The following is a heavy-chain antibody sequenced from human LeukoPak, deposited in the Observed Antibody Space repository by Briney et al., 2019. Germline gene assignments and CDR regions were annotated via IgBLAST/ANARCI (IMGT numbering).Heavy chain of an antibody. CDR2: ISSSSRST. J-gene: IGHJ6*02. D-gene: IGHD5-12*01. CDR1: GFTFTGYY. CDR3: SVGYDSDYFFYYGMDV. Sequence: PGGSLRLSCAASGFTFTGYYMSWIRQAPGKGLEWVSYISSSSRSTNYADSVKGRFTISRDNAKNSLYLQMNSLRAEGTAVYYCSVGYDSDYFFYYGMDVWGQGTTVTDSS. V-gene: IGHV3-11*06.